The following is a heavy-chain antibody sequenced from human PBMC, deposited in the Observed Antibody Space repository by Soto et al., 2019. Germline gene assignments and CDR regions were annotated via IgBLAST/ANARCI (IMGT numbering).Heavy chain of an antibody. D-gene: IGHD3-3*01. CDR2: ISGSGGST. V-gene: IGHV3-23*01. CDR3: AKTLEWFHYYMDV. J-gene: IGHJ6*03. CDR1: GFTFSSYA. Sequence: GGSLRLSCAASGFTFSSYAMSWVRQAPGKGLEWVSAISGSGGSTYYADSAKGRFTISRDNSKNTLYLQMNSLRAEDTAVYYCAKTLEWFHYYMDVWGKGTTVTVSS.